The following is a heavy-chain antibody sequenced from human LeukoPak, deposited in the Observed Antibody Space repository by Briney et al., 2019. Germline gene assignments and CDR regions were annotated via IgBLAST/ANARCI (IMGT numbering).Heavy chain of an antibody. V-gene: IGHV3-48*03. CDR2: ISTGGITI. Sequence: PGGSLRLSCAASGFTFSSYEMNWVRQAPGKGLEWVSYISTGGITIYYADSVKGRFTISRDNTKNTLYLQMNSLRGDDTAVYYCAKSYSYYHMDDWGKGTSVTVSS. CDR3: AKSYSYYHMDD. J-gene: IGHJ6*03. CDR1: GFTFSSYE.